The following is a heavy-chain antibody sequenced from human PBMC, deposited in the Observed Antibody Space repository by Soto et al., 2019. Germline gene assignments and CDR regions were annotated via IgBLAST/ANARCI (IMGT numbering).Heavy chain of an antibody. CDR2: ISGGGGST. J-gene: IGHJ3*01. CDR1: GFTFGNYG. Sequence: EVQLLESGGGLVQPGGSLRLSCAASGFTFGNYGMNWVRQAPGKGLEWVSGISGGGGSTYYADSVKGRFTISRDPSKNTVFLEMNSLRPEDTAVYYRAKGFIVVVTVLRPDDAFDVWGQGTLVTVSS. V-gene: IGHV3-23*01. D-gene: IGHD2-21*02. CDR3: AKGFIVVVTVLRPDDAFDV.